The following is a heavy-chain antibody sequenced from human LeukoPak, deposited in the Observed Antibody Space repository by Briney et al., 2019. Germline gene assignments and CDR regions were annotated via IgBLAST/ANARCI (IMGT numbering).Heavy chain of an antibody. V-gene: IGHV1-2*02. CDR1: GNTFTRFG. CDR3: ARDHGDFGDAGWFDP. Sequence: GASVKVSCKASGNTFTRFGISWVRQAPGQGLEWMGWINPNSGGTNYAQKFQGRVTMTRDTSISTAYMELSRLRSDDTAVYYCARDHGDFGDAGWFDPWGQGTLVTVSS. CDR2: INPNSGGT. J-gene: IGHJ5*02. D-gene: IGHD3-10*01.